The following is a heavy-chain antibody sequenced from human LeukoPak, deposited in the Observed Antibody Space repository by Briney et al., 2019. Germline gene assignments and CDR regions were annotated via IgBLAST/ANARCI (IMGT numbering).Heavy chain of an antibody. CDR1: GFTFGDYA. Sequence: GGALRLSCTASGFTFGDYAMSWFRQAPGKGLEWVGFIRSEAYGGTTQYAASVKGRFTISRDDSKNIAYLQMNSLKTEDTAVYYCTRGLEGPGVVVTAIGAFDIWGQGTLVTVSS. CDR2: IRSEAYGGTT. V-gene: IGHV3-49*03. D-gene: IGHD2-21*02. CDR3: TRGLEGPGVVVTAIGAFDI. J-gene: IGHJ3*02.